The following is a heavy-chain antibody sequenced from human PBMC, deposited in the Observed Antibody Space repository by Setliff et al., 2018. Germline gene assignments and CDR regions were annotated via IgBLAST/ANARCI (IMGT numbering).Heavy chain of an antibody. CDR1: GYTFTSHY. V-gene: IGHV1-46*01. Sequence: SVKVSCKASGYTFTSHYMHWVRQAPGLGPEWMGTINPSSGRTSYAQKFQGRVTMTRDTSTSTVYMDMSSLRSEDTAVYYCARDVFPYHYEGAFDIWGQGTMVTVSS. CDR2: INPSSGRT. CDR3: ARDVFPYHYEGAFDI. D-gene: IGHD3-22*01. J-gene: IGHJ3*02.